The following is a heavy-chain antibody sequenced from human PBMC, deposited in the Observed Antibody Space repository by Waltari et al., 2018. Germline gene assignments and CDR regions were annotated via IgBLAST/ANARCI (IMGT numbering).Heavy chain of an antibody. CDR1: GFTFSSYA. D-gene: IGHD3-10*01. Sequence: EVQLLESGGGLVQPGGSLRLSCAASGFTFSSYAMSWVRQAPGKGLEWVSVIYSGGSTYYADSVKCRFTISRDNSKNTLYLQMNSLRAEDTAVYYCAKELSGGAFDIWGQGTMVTVSS. CDR3: AKELSGGAFDI. CDR2: IYSGGST. V-gene: IGHV3-23*03. J-gene: IGHJ3*02.